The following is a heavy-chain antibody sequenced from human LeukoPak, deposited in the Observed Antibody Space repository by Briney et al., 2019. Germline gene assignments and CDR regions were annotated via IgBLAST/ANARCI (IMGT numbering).Heavy chain of an antibody. CDR2: INTVASYI. Sequence: PGGSLRLSCAASGLTFSSFSFTWVRQRPGRGLEWVSSINTVASYIYYADSVKGRFTISRDNAKNSLYLQMNSLRAEDTGVYYCARLRRNSDKSGFYYYYDYWGQGTLVTVSS. D-gene: IGHD3-22*01. J-gene: IGHJ4*02. CDR3: ARLRRNSDKSGFYYYYDY. V-gene: IGHV3-21*06. CDR1: GLTFSSFS.